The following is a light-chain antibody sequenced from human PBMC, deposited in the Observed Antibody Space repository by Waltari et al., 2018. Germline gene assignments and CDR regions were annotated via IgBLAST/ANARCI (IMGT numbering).Light chain of an antibody. V-gene: IGLV1-44*01. Sequence: QSVVTQPPSASGTPGQRVTIACSGRSSNIGSTTVNWYQQFPGRAPKLLIDRNNQRPSGVPDRFSGSKSGTSASLAISGLQSEDEADYYCAAWDNTLSGPSFGGGTKVTVL. J-gene: IGLJ3*02. CDR3: AAWDNTLSGPS. CDR1: SSNIGSTT. CDR2: RNN.